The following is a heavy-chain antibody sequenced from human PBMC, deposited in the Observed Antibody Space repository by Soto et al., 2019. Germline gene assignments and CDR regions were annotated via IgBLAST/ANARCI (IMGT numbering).Heavy chain of an antibody. CDR2: ISGDGYTT. D-gene: IGHD3-10*01. J-gene: IGHJ2*01. Sequence: EVQLLESGGGLVQPGGSLRLSCGGSGFPFSRHGMTWVRQAPGKGLEWVSSISGDGYTTYYADYVRGRFTISRDNSKDTVYVQMNSLRDEDTAVYYCAREASVPSVGEFWYFDLWGRGTQVTVFS. V-gene: IGHV3-23*01. CDR1: GFPFSRHG. CDR3: AREASVPSVGEFWYFDL.